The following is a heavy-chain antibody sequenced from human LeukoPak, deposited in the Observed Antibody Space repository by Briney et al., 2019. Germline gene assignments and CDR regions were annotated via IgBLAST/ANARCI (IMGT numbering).Heavy chain of an antibody. CDR1: GLTFRTSA. V-gene: IGHV3-30-3*01. Sequence: GRSLRLSCADSGLTFRTSAMHWVRQAPGKGLEWVAVVSFDGSNENYADSVGGRFTISRDNSKNTLYLQMSGLRREDTAMYYCARGVGYTLVSWGQGTLVTVSS. CDR3: ARGVGYTLVS. D-gene: IGHD5-24*01. J-gene: IGHJ5*02. CDR2: VSFDGSNE.